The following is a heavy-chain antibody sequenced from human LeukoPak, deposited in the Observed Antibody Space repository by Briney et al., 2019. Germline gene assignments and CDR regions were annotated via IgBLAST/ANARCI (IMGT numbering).Heavy chain of an antibody. J-gene: IGHJ5*02. Sequence: GESLKISCKGSGYSFTSYWIGWVRQMPGKGLEWMGIIYPGDSDTRYSPSFQGQVTISADKSISTAYLQWSSLKASDTAMYYCARHWRCSSTSCHPPGFDPWGQGTLVTVSS. CDR2: IYPGDSDT. D-gene: IGHD2-2*01. V-gene: IGHV5-51*01. CDR3: ARHWRCSSTSCHPPGFDP. CDR1: GYSFTSYW.